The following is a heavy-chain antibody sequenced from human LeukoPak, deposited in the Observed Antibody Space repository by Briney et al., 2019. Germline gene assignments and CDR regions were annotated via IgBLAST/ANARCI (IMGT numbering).Heavy chain of an antibody. CDR1: GFTFSSYS. CDR3: ARGSTVRMVYATDY. J-gene: IGHJ4*02. Sequence: GGSLRLSCAASGFTFSSYSMNWVRQAPGKGLEWVSSISSSSSYIYYADSVKGRFTISRDNAKNSLYLQMNSLRAEDTAVYYCARGSTVRMVYATDYWGQGTLVTVSS. CDR2: ISSSSSYI. V-gene: IGHV3-21*01. D-gene: IGHD2-8*01.